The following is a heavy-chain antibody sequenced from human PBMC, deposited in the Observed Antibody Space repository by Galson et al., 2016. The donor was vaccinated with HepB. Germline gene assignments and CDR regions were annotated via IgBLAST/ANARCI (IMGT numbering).Heavy chain of an antibody. CDR2: SNSDGSST. J-gene: IGHJ4*03. CDR1: GFTFSRYW. CDR3: AREDCSNGFCYMDY. Sequence: SLRLSCAASGFTFSRYWMHWVRQAPGKGLLWVSRSNSDGSSTYYADSVKGRFAISRDSARNTLYLQMNSLRAEDTAVDYCAREDCSNGFCYMDYWGQGSLVTVSS. D-gene: IGHD2-8*01. V-gene: IGHV3-74*01.